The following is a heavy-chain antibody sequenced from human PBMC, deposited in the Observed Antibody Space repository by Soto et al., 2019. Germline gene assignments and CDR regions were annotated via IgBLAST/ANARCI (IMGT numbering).Heavy chain of an antibody. Sequence: EVQLLEYGGGLVQPGGALRVSWPPLGFTFSTYAINWARQAPGRGLNGVSTIRGDGGITSYADFVKGRFTSSRDNSKNTLYLQMNSLRTEDTAVFYCAKGSRDTVMANYGMDVWGQGTTVTVSS. V-gene: IGHV3-23*01. J-gene: IGHJ6*02. D-gene: IGHD5-18*01. CDR2: IRGDGGIT. CDR3: AKGSRDTVMANYGMDV. CDR1: GFTFSTYA.